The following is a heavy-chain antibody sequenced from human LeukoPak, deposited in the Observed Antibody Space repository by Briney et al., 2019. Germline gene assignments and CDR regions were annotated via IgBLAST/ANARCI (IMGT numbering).Heavy chain of an antibody. J-gene: IGHJ5*01. CDR2: ISHSGST. Sequence: SETLSLTCAVYGGSFTDYYWTWIRQPPGKGLEWIGEISHSGSTNYNPSLKSRVTISVDTSKSQFSLHVNSVTAADTALYYCARSVQGYSGYDSNWFASWGQGTLVTVSS. D-gene: IGHD5-12*01. CDR1: GGSFTDYY. CDR3: ARSVQGYSGYDSNWFAS. V-gene: IGHV4-34*01.